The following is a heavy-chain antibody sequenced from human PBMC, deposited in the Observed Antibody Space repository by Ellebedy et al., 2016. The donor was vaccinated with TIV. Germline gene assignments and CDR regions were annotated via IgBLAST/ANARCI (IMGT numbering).Heavy chain of an antibody. CDR1: GGSISGYY. Sequence: MPGGSLRLSCTVSGGSISGYYWSWIRQPPGKGLEWIGYIYYTGRTDYNPSLKSRVTISVDTSKNQFSLKLNSVTAADTAVYYCARPSYNSGWYFEYWGQGTLVTVSS. J-gene: IGHJ4*02. V-gene: IGHV4-59*01. CDR2: IYYTGRT. CDR3: ARPSYNSGWYFEY. D-gene: IGHD6-19*01.